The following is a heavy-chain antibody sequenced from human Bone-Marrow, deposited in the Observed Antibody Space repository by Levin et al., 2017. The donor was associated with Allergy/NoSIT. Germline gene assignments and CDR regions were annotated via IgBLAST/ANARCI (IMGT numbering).Heavy chain of an antibody. CDR2: ISGSGRTT. D-gene: IGHD7-27*01. CDR1: GFTFSTYA. J-gene: IGHJ2*01. V-gene: IGHV3-23*01. Sequence: GESLKISCAASGFTFSTYAMSWVRQAPEKGLEWVSVISGSGRTTYYADSVQGRFTISRDNSRNTLYLQMNSLRAEETSVYYCAEGDNTWGLADFDVWGRGTLVTVSS. CDR3: AEGDNTWGLADFDV.